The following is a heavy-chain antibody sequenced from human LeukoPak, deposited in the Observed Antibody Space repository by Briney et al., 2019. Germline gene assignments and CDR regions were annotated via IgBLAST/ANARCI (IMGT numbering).Heavy chain of an antibody. D-gene: IGHD6-19*01. CDR3: ARVRNSSGWYYLDY. CDR1: GGSFSGYY. V-gene: IGHV4-59*10. J-gene: IGHJ4*02. CDR2: IYTSGST. Sequence: SETLSLTCAVYGGSFSGYYWSWIRQPAGKGLEWIGRIYTSGSTNYNPSLKSRVTISVDTSKNQFSLKLSSVTAADTAVYYCARVRNSSGWYYLDYWGQGTLVTVSS.